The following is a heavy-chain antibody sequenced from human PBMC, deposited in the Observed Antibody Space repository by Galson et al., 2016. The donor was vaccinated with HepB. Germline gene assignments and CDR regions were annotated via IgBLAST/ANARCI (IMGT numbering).Heavy chain of an antibody. J-gene: IGHJ3*02. CDR3: ARESARTFYYDSSGYRWAFDI. Sequence: KYYADSVQGRFTISRDNSKNTLYLQMNSLRVEDTAMYDCARESARTFYYDSSGYRWAFDIWGQGTMVTVSS. V-gene: IGHV3-30*01. CDR2: K. D-gene: IGHD3-22*01.